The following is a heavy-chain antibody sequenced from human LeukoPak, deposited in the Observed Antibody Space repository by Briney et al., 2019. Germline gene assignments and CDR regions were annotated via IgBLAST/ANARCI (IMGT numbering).Heavy chain of an antibody. Sequence: SETLSLTCTVSGGSISSYYWSWIRQPPGKGLEWIGEINHSGSTNYNPSLKSRVTISVDTSKNQFSLKLSSVTAADTAVYYCARQGPAGPPYYYYMDVWGKGTTVTVSS. CDR2: INHSGST. CDR3: ARQGPAGPPYYYYMDV. J-gene: IGHJ6*03. V-gene: IGHV4-34*01. CDR1: GGSISSYY.